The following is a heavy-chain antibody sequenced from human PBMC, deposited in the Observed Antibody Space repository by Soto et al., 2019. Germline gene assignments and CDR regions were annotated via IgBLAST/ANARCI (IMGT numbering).Heavy chain of an antibody. V-gene: IGHV1-69*13. Sequence: SVKVSCKASGGTFSSYAISWVRQAPGQGLEWMGGIIPIFGTANYAQKFQGRVTITADESTSTAYMELSSLRSEDTAVYYCASTSITIFGVVRVYYYGMDVWGQGTTVTVSS. D-gene: IGHD3-3*01. CDR3: ASTSITIFGVVRVYYYGMDV. J-gene: IGHJ6*02. CDR2: IIPIFGTA. CDR1: GGTFSSYA.